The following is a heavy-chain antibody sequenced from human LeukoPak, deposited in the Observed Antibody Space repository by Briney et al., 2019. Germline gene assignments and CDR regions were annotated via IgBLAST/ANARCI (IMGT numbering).Heavy chain of an antibody. CDR3: ARDSDTFGALDY. J-gene: IGHJ4*02. V-gene: IGHV3-30*19. Sequence: GGSLRLSCAASGFTFSSYGMHWVRQAPGKGLEWVAVISFDGSKDYFADSVKGRFTISRDNSKNTMYLHMNSLRLEDTAVYYCARDSDTFGALDYWGQGTLVTVSS. CDR1: GFTFSSYG. CDR2: ISFDGSKD. D-gene: IGHD3-10*01.